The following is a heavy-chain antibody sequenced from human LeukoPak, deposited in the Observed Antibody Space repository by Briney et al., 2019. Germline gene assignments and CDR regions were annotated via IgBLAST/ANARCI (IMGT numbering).Heavy chain of an antibody. V-gene: IGHV4-38-2*02. Sequence: SETLSLTCTVSGYSISSGYYWGWIRQPPGKGLEWIGSIYHSGSTYYNPSLKSRVTISVDTSKNQFSLKLSSVTAADTAVYYCASGGGSYRHWGQGTLVTVSS. CDR3: ASGGGSYRH. D-gene: IGHD1-26*01. J-gene: IGHJ4*02. CDR2: IYHSGST. CDR1: GYSISSGYY.